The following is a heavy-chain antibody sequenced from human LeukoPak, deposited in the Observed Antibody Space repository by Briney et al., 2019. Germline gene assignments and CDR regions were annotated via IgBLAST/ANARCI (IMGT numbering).Heavy chain of an antibody. D-gene: IGHD2-21*02. V-gene: IGHV1-24*01. CDR1: GSPLSDLS. CDR2: SDPEDGET. CDR3: VTDRARLFWYFDL. J-gene: IGHJ2*01. Sequence: ASVKVSCKVSGSPLSDLSIHWVRQAPGKGLEYVGGSDPEDGETFHAQNFQGRVTMTEDTSIDTAYMELSSLSSEDTAVYYCVTDRARLFWYFDLWGRGTLVTVSS.